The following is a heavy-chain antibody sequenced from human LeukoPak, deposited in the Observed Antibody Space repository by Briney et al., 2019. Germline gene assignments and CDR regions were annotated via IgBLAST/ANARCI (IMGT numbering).Heavy chain of an antibody. J-gene: IGHJ4*02. CDR1: GYSFTSYW. V-gene: IGHV5-51*01. D-gene: IGHD3-9*01. Sequence: KPGESLKISCKGSGYSFTSYWIGWVRQMPGKGPKWMGIIYPDDSDTRYSPSFQGQVTISADKSINTAYLQWNSLKASDTAMYYCARQADYNMLTGYYKGHLDYWGQGTLVTVSS. CDR2: IYPDDSDT. CDR3: ARQADYNMLTGYYKGHLDY.